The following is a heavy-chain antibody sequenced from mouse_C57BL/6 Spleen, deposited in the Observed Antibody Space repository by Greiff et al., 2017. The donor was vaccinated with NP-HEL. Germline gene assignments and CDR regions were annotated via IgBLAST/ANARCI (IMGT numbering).Heavy chain of an antibody. V-gene: IGHV1-81*01. D-gene: IGHD2-1*01. CDR2: IYPRSGNT. CDR3: ARSGYGNYEYFDV. Sequence: QVQLQQSGAELARPGASVKLSCKASGYTFTSYGISWVKQRPGQGLEWIGEIYPRSGNTYYNEKFKGKATLTADKSSSTAYMELRSLTSEDSAVYFCARSGYGNYEYFDVWGTGTTVTVSS. J-gene: IGHJ1*03. CDR1: GYTFTSYG.